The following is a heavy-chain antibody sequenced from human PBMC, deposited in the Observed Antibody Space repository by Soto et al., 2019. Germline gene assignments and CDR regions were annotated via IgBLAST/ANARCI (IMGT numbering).Heavy chain of an antibody. J-gene: IGHJ4*02. CDR2: IYDSGSA. V-gene: IGHV4-30-2*01. Sequence: SETLSLTCAVSGDSISRGDYSWGWIRQPPGKGLEWIGYIYDSGSAYYNPSLQSRVSLSVDKSKNQFSLKLKSLTAADTAVYYCARGDRITVASHPFPYFDNWGQGALVTVSS. CDR3: ARGDRITVASHPFPYFDN. CDR1: GDSISRGDYS. D-gene: IGHD3-10*01.